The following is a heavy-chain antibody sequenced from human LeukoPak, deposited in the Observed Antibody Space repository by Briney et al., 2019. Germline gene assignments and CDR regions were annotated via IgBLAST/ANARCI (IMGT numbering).Heavy chain of an antibody. CDR2: IFHNGNT. CDR1: GGSISSNSHY. CDR3: ARVGWGNVAAYPNWLDP. J-gene: IGHJ5*02. Sequence: PSETLSLTCTVSGGSISSNSHYWGWIRQPPGTGLEWIANIFHNGNTAYNPSLKRRVTISIDTSQNQLSLRLCSVTAADTAVYYCARVGWGNVAAYPNWLDPWGQGTVVTVSS. D-gene: IGHD3-16*01. V-gene: IGHV4-39*07.